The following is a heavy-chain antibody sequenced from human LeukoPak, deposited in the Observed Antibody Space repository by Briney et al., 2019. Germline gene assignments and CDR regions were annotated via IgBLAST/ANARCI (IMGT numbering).Heavy chain of an antibody. V-gene: IGHV1-2*02. CDR1: GYTFTGYY. CDR2: INPNSGGT. Sequence: GASVKVSCKASGYTFTGYYMHWVRQAPGQGLEWMGWINPNSGGTNYAQKFQGRVTTTRDTSISTAYMELSRLRSDDTAVYYCLSAGYSSGWRRTDFDYWGQGTLVTVSS. D-gene: IGHD6-19*01. CDR3: LSAGYSSGWRRTDFDY. J-gene: IGHJ4*02.